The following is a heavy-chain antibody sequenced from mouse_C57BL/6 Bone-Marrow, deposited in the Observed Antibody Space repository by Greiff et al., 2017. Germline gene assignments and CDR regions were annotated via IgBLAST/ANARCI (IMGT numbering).Heavy chain of an antibody. CDR2: INPSSGYT. CDR3: ANYGSTPFAY. CDR1: GYTFTSYT. Sequence: VQLQQSGAELARPGASVKMSCTASGYTFTSYTMHWVHQRPGQGLEWIGYINPSSGYTKYNQKFKDKATLTADKSSSTAYMQLSSLTSEDSAVYYCANYGSTPFAYWGQGTLVTVSA. J-gene: IGHJ3*01. D-gene: IGHD1-1*01. V-gene: IGHV1-4*01.